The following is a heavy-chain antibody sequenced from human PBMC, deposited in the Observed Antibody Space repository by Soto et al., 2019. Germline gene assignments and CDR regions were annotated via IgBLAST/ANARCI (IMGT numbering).Heavy chain of an antibody. Sequence: EVQLVESGGGLVQPGGSLRLSCAASGFSFSSYWMSWVRQAPGTGLEWVANIKQDGSETYYVDSVKGRFTISRDHARNSLYLQMNSLRAEDTAVYYCTSPSGWYQIDYWGQGTLVTVSS. V-gene: IGHV3-7*01. CDR3: TSPSGWYQIDY. D-gene: IGHD6-19*01. CDR1: GFSFSSYW. CDR2: IKQDGSET. J-gene: IGHJ4*02.